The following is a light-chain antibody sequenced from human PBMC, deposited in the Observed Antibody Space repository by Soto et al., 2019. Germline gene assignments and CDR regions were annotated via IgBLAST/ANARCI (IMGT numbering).Light chain of an antibody. J-gene: IGKJ4*01. V-gene: IGKV3-20*01. CDR1: QSVSSH. Sequence: EIVLTQSPGTLSLSPWERATLSCRASQSVSSHLAWYQQRPGQAPRLLIYGASSRATGIPDRFSGSGSGTDFTLTISRLEPEDFALYYCQQYGNSPPLTFGGGTKVDIK. CDR3: QQYGNSPPLT. CDR2: GAS.